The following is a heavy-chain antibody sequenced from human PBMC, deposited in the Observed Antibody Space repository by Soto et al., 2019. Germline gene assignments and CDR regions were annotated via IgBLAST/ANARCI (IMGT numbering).Heavy chain of an antibody. Sequence: QVQLVESGGGVVQPGRSLRLSCAASGFTFSSYGIHWVRQAPGKGLERVAVISYEGTYKYYADSVKGRFTIPRDNSKKTLYLQMNRLRAEDTAVYHCAQDLNSAQLGFCSGDSCPQAYWGQGTLVTVSS. CDR1: GFTFSSYG. V-gene: IGHV3-30*18. CDR3: AQDLNSAQLGFCSGDSCPQAY. D-gene: IGHD2-15*01. CDR2: ISYEGTYK. J-gene: IGHJ4*02.